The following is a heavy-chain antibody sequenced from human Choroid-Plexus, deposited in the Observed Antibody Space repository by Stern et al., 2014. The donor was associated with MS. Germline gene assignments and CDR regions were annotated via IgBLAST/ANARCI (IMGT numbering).Heavy chain of an antibody. Sequence: QVQLQESGPGLVKPSETLSLTCTVSGGAMTTYYWTWIRQPAGKGLEWIGRVYTSGGTNYNPSLESRVTVSVDTSKTQFYRDLRSVTAADTAVYYCARGVAGSYYNKWFDPWGQGILVTVSS. CDR3: ARGVAGSYYNKWFDP. CDR1: GGAMTTYY. D-gene: IGHD3-10*01. J-gene: IGHJ5*02. CDR2: VYTSGGT. V-gene: IGHV4-4*07.